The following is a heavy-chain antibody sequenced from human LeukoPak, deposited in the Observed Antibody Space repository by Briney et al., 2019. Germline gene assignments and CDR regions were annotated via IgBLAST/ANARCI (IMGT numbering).Heavy chain of an antibody. V-gene: IGHV3-53*01. Sequence: GGPLRLPCAASGFTLSSNYMRRLRQAPGKGLARVSVTYSGGSTYYADSVKDRFTISRDNSKNALYLQMNSLRAEDTAVYYCAREGIAAAFDYWGQGTLVTVSS. D-gene: IGHD6-13*01. CDR2: TYSGGST. CDR1: GFTLSSNY. CDR3: AREGIAAAFDY. J-gene: IGHJ4*02.